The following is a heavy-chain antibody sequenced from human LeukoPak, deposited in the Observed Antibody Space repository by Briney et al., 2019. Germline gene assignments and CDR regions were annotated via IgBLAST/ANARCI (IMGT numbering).Heavy chain of an antibody. CDR2: ISGSGGST. CDR1: GSTFSSYA. Sequence: GGSLRLSCAASGSTFSSYAMSWVRQAPGKGLEWVSAISGSGGSTYYADSVKGRFTISRDNPKNTLYLQMNSLRAEDTAVYYCAKASGSAAAGYYYYGMDVWGQGTTVTVSS. J-gene: IGHJ6*02. CDR3: AKASGSAAAGYYYYGMDV. V-gene: IGHV3-23*01. D-gene: IGHD6-13*01.